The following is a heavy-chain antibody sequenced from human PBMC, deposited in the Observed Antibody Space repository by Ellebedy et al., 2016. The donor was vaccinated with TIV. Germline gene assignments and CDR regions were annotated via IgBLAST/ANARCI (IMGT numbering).Heavy chain of an antibody. CDR2: ISAYNGNT. J-gene: IGHJ4*02. V-gene: IGHV1-18*01. CDR3: ARDRSITMVRGAIDY. Sequence: AASVKVSCKASGYTFTSYGISWVRQAPGQGLEWMGWISAYNGNTNYAQKLQGRVTMTTDTSTSTAYMELRSLRSDDTAVYYYARDRSITMVRGAIDYWGQGTLVTVSS. CDR1: GYTFTSYG. D-gene: IGHD3-10*01.